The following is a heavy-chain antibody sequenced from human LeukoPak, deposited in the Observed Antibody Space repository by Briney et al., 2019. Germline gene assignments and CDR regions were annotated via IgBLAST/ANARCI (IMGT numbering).Heavy chain of an antibody. V-gene: IGHV3-30*18. CDR2: ISYDGSNK. Sequence: GGSLRLSCAASGFTFSTSAMHWVRQAPGKGLEWVAVISYDGSNKYYADSVKGRFTISRDNSKNTLYLQMNSLRAEDTAVYYCAKGLDLGAFDIWGQGTMVTVSS. J-gene: IGHJ3*02. D-gene: IGHD7-27*01. CDR3: AKGLDLGAFDI. CDR1: GFTFSTSA.